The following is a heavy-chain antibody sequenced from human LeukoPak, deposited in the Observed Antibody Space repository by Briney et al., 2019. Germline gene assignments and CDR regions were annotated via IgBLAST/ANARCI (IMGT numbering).Heavy chain of an antibody. J-gene: IGHJ4*02. D-gene: IGHD3-10*01. Sequence: TSETLSLTCTVSGGSISSYYWSWIRQPPGKGLEWIGYIYYSGSTNYNPSPKSRVTISVDTSKNQFSLKLSSVTAADKAVYYCARLTTLGWFGESNYYFDYWGQGTLVTVSS. CDR1: GGSISSYY. CDR3: ARLTTLGWFGESNYYFDY. CDR2: IYYSGST. V-gene: IGHV4-59*08.